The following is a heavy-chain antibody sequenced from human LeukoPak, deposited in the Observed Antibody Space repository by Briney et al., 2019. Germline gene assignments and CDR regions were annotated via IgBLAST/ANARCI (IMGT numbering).Heavy chain of an antibody. CDR1: GFTLSSYS. J-gene: IGHJ4*02. CDR2: ISSSSSYI. V-gene: IGHV3-21*01. D-gene: IGHD3-22*01. CDR3: ARDRYDRSGYYDY. Sequence: GGSLRLSCAASGFTLSSYSMNWVRQAPGKGLEWVSSISSSSSYIHYTDSVKGRFTISRDNTKKSLYSQMNSLRAEDTAVYYCARDRYDRSGYYDYWGQGTLVTVSS.